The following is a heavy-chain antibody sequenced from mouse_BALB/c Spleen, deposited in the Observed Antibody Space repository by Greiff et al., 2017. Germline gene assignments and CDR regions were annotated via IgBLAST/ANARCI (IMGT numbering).Heavy chain of an antibody. J-gene: IGHJ4*01. V-gene: IGHV2-4-1*01. D-gene: IGHD1-1*01. Sequence: VKLKQSGPGLVQPSQSLSITCTVSGFSLTSYGVHWVRQSPGKGLEWLGVIWSGGSTDYNAAFISRLSISKDNSKSQVFFKMNSLQADDTAIYYCARNPYYYGSSYQYYYAMDYWGQGTSVTVSS. CDR3: ARNPYYYGSSYQYYYAMDY. CDR1: GFSLTSYG. CDR2: IWSGGST.